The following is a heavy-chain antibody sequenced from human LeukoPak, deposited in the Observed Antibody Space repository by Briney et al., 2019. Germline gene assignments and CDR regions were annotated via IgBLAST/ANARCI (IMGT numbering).Heavy chain of an antibody. V-gene: IGHV3-33*06. CDR3: AKDLWRLGSPDY. CDR2: IWYDGSIK. D-gene: IGHD2-21*02. Sequence: PGGSLRLSCAASGFTFSNYGMHWVRQAPGKGLEWVAVIWYDGSIKYYTDSVKGRFTISRDNSKSTLYLQMNSLRAEDTAVYYCAKDLWRLGSPDYWGQGTLVTVSS. J-gene: IGHJ4*02. CDR1: GFTFSNYG.